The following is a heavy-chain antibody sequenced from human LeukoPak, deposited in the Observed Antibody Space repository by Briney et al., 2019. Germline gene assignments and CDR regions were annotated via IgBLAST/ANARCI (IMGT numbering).Heavy chain of an antibody. D-gene: IGHD6-13*01. CDR2: INPNSGGT. CDR1: GYIFNGYY. J-gene: IGHJ4*02. V-gene: IGHV1-2*02. CDR3: ARAIGQQVVRDFDY. Sequence: EPSVKVSCKASGYIFNGYYLLGVRQAPGQGLEWMGWINPNSGGTNYAQKFQGRVTMTRDTSISTAYMELSRLRSDDTAVYYCARAIGQQVVRDFDYWGQGTLVTVSS.